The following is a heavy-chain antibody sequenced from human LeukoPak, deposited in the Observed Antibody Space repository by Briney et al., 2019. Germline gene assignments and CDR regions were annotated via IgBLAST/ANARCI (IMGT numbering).Heavy chain of an antibody. CDR2: ISGSGGST. CDR1: GFTFSSYA. J-gene: IGHJ5*02. Sequence: GGSLRLSCAASGFTFSSYAMSRVRQAPGKGLEWVSAISGSGGSTYYADSVKGRFTISRDNSKNTLYLQMNSLRAEDTAVYYCAKDRGTVTTYNWFDPWGQGTLVTVSS. D-gene: IGHD4-17*01. V-gene: IGHV3-23*01. CDR3: AKDRGTVTTYNWFDP.